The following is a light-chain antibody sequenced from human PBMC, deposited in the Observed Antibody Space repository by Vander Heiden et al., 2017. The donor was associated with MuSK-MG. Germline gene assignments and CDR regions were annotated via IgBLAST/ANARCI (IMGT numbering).Light chain of an antibody. CDR3: QQYNAYSA. J-gene: IGKJ1*01. CDR2: KAS. Sequence: DIQMLQSPTPPPASVRHRVTITCRASQSISIWLAWYQQKPRKAPKLLIYKASTLQGGVPSRFSGSGSGTEFTLTISSLQPDDFATYYCQQYNAYSAFGQGTKVEIK. CDR1: QSISIW. V-gene: IGKV1-5*03.